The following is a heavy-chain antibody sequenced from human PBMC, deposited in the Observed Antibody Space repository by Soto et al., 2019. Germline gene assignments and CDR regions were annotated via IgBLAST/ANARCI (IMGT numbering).Heavy chain of an antibody. D-gene: IGHD6-6*01. CDR1: GYNFRSYA. V-gene: IGHV3-30*03. CDR3: AREVGIAARPIYYYYGMDV. J-gene: IGHJ6*02. Sequence: PGGPLRHSWVGSGYNFRSYAVHWVRQGPGKGLHWVAVISYDGSNKYYADSVKGRFTISRDNSKNTLYLQMNSLRAEDTAVYYCAREVGIAARPIYYYYGMDVWGQGTTVTLSS. CDR2: ISYDGSNK.